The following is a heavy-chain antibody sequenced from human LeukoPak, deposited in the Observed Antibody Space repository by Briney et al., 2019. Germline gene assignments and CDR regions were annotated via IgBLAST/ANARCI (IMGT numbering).Heavy chain of an antibody. V-gene: IGHV5-51*01. D-gene: IGHD3-3*01. CDR3: ARSPKYYDFWSTVYYYGMDV. J-gene: IGHJ6*02. CDR2: IYPGDSDT. Sequence: GESLKISCQGSGYSFTSYWIGWVRQMPGKGLEWMGIIYPGDSDTRYSPSFQGQVTISADKSISTAYLQWSSLKASDTAMYYCARSPKYYDFWSTVYYYGMDVWGQGTTVTVSS. CDR1: GYSFTSYW.